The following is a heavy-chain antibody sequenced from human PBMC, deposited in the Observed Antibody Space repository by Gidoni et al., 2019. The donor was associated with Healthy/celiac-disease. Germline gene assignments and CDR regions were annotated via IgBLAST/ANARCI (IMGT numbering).Heavy chain of an antibody. V-gene: IGHV4-34*01. CDR1: GGSFSGYY. J-gene: IGHJ6*02. Sequence: QVQLQQWGAGLLKPSETLSLTCAVYGGSFSGYYWSWIRQPPGKGLEWIGEINHSGSTNYNPSLKSRVTISVDTSKNQFSLKLSSVTAADTAVYYCARGRYRLNYYYYGMDVWGQGTTVTVSS. CDR3: ARGRYRLNYYYYGMDV. D-gene: IGHD1-20*01. CDR2: INHSGST.